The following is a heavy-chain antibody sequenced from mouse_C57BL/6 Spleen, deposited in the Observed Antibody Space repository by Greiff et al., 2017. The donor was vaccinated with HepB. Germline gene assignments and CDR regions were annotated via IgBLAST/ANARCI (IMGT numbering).Heavy chain of an antibody. J-gene: IGHJ3*01. CDR2: INPSNGGT. D-gene: IGHD2-1*01. V-gene: IGHV1-53*01. Sequence: QVQLQQPGTELVKPGASVKLSCKASGYTFTSYWMHWVKQRPGQGLEWIGNINPSNGGTNYNEKFKSKATLTVDKSSSTAYMQLSSLTSEDSAVYYCARYAGIYGNFAWFAYWGQGTLVTVSA. CDR1: GYTFTSYW. CDR3: ARYAGIYGNFAWFAY.